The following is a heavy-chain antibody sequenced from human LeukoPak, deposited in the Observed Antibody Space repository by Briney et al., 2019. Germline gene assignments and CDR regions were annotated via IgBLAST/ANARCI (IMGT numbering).Heavy chain of an antibody. D-gene: IGHD3-22*01. CDR2: ISAYNGNT. CDR1: GYTFTSYG. J-gene: IGHJ4*02. Sequence: ASVKVSCKASGYTFTSYGISWVRQAPGQGLEWMGWISAYNGNTNYAQKLQGRVTMTTDTSTSAAYMELRSLRSDDTAVYYCAYDISGYRVAAFDYWGQGTLVTVPS. V-gene: IGHV1-18*01. CDR3: AYDISGYRVAAFDY.